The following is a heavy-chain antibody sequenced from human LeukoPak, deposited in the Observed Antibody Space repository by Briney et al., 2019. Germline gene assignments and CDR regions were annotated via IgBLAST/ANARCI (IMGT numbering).Heavy chain of an antibody. J-gene: IGHJ4*02. D-gene: IGHD2-15*01. CDR2: INHSGST. CDR3: ARGVGSRDY. V-gene: IGHV4-34*01. Sequence: PSETLSLTCAVYGGSFSGYYWSWIRQPPGKGLEGIGEINHSGSTNYNPSLKSRVTISVDTSKNQFSLKLSSVTAADPAVYFWARGVGSRDYWGRGTLVTVSS. CDR1: GGSFSGYY.